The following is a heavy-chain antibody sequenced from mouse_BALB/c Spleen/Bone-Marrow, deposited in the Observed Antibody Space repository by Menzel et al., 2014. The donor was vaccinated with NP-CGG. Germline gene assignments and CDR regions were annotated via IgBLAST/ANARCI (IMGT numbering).Heavy chain of an antibody. CDR3: TRELTGAWFAY. V-gene: IGHV5-9-1*01. Sequence: EVKLMESGGGLVKPGGSLKLSCAASGFTFSRYAMSWVRQTPEKRLEWVATIISGSYTYYPDSVKGRSTISRDNAKNTLYLQMSSLRSEDAAMYYCTRELTGAWFAYWGQGTLVTVSA. CDR1: GFTFSRYA. J-gene: IGHJ3*01. D-gene: IGHD4-1*01. CDR2: IISGSYT.